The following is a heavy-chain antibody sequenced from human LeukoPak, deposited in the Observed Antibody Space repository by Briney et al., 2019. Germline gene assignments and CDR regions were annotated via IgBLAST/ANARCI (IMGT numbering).Heavy chain of an antibody. CDR3: ARQGGSGWQDFDC. V-gene: IGHV4-39*01. CDR1: GGSISSSSYY. J-gene: IGHJ4*02. Sequence: PSGTLSLTCTVSGGSISSSSYYCGWIRQPPGQGLERIGSSYYSGSTYYNPSLKSRVTISVDTSKNQFSLKLSSVTAADTAVYYCARQGGSGWQDFDCWGQGTLVTVSS. D-gene: IGHD6-19*01. CDR2: SYYSGST.